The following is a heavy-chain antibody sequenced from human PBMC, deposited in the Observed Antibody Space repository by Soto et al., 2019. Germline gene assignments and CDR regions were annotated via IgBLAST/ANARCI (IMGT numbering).Heavy chain of an antibody. CDR3: AKDSYCSSNSCNGVDV. Sequence: SGGSLRLSCAASGFTFSTYGMHWVRQAPGKGLEWVAAISYDGRNKYYADSVKGPFTISRDNSKNTLYLQMNGLRAEDTAVYYCAKDSYCSSNSCNGVDVWGQGTTVTVS. J-gene: IGHJ6*02. CDR1: GFTFSTYG. V-gene: IGHV3-30*18. D-gene: IGHD2-2*01. CDR2: ISYDGRNK.